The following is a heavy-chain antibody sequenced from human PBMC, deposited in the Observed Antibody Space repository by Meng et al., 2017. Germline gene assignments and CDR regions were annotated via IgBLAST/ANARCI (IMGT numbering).Heavy chain of an antibody. CDR1: GGSFSGYD. J-gene: IGHJ4*02. CDR2: INHSGST. V-gene: IGHV4-34*01. Sequence: QGQLQQGGAGLFTPAETLSLTCAVYGGSFSGYDWSWIRQPPGKGLEWIGEINHSGSTNYNPSLKSRVTISVDTSKNQFSLKLSSVTAADTAVYYGARKGIAARPFYYWGQGTLVTVSS. D-gene: IGHD6-6*01. CDR3: ARKGIAARPFYY.